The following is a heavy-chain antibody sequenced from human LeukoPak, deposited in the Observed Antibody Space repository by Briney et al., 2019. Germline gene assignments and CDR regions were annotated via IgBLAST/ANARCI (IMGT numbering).Heavy chain of an antibody. CDR2: ISASGGTT. Sequence: GGSLRLSCAASGFPFSAYAMSWVRQAPGKGLEWVSAISASGGTTYYADSVRGRFTISRDNAKNSLYLQMNSLRAGDTAVYYCARVRKYSGYYSWYFDLWGRGTLVTVSS. CDR1: GFPFSAYA. V-gene: IGHV3-23*01. J-gene: IGHJ2*01. CDR3: ARVRKYSGYYSWYFDL. D-gene: IGHD5-12*01.